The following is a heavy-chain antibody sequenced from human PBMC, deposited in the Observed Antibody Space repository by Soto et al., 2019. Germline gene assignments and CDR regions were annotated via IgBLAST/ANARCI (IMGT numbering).Heavy chain of an antibody. J-gene: IGHJ5*02. D-gene: IGHD5-12*01. CDR1: GDSVSSNTAS. Sequence: QTLSLTCAISGDSVSSNTASWNWVRQSPSRGLEWLGRTYSRSKWYNDYAVSVKSRIIINPDTSKNQFSLQLNSVTPEDTAVYYCAKGDNLGPKTGYAFDPWGQGILVTVSS. CDR3: AKGDNLGPKTGYAFDP. CDR2: TYSRSKWYN. V-gene: IGHV6-1*01.